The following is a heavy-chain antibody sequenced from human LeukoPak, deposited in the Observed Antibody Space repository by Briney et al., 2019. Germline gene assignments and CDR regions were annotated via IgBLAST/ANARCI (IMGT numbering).Heavy chain of an antibody. J-gene: IGHJ6*04. Sequence: SETLSLTCAVYGGSFSAYYWSWIRQPPGKGLEWIGEINHSGSTNYNPSLKSRVTISVDTSKNQFSLKLSSVTAADTAVYYCGSLRIAAAGGVYYYSSGMDVGGKGTTVPVSS. CDR2: INHSGST. V-gene: IGHV4-34*01. CDR1: GGSFSAYY. CDR3: GSLRIAAAGGVYYYSSGMDV. D-gene: IGHD6-13*01.